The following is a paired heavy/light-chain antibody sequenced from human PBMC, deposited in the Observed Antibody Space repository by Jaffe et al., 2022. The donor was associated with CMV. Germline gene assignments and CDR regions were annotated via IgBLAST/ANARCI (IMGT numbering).Heavy chain of an antibody. V-gene: IGHV2-70*01. CDR1: GFSLSTSGMC. Sequence: QVTLRESGPALVKPTQTLTLTCTFSGFSLSTSGMCVSWIRQPPGKALEWLALIDWDDDKYYSTSLKTRLTISKDTSKNQVVLTMTNMDPVDTATYYCARIPRGAVAGTYYYYGMDVWGQGTTVTVSS. J-gene: IGHJ6*02. D-gene: IGHD6-19*01. CDR2: IDWDDDK. CDR3: ARIPRGAVAGTYYYYGMDV.
Light chain of an antibody. Sequence: DIVMTQSPLSLPVTPGEPASISCRSSQSLLHSNGYNYLDWYLQKPGQSPQLLIYLGSNRASGVPDRFSGSGSGTDFTLKISRVEAEDVGVYYCMQALQTLLTFGGGTKVEIK. CDR1: QSLLHSNGYNY. CDR3: MQALQTLLT. J-gene: IGKJ4*01. V-gene: IGKV2-28*01. CDR2: LGS.